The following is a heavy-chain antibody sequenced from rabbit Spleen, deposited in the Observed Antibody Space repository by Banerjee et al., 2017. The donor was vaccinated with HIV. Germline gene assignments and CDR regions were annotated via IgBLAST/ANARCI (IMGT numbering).Heavy chain of an antibody. CDR3: ARGSATMTMMITGFFFNL. D-gene: IGHD2-1*01. CDR1: GFDFSSYG. CDR2: IYNGDGST. V-gene: IGHV1S47*01. J-gene: IGHJ4*01. Sequence: QDQLVESGGGLVQPGGSLTLSCKASGFDFSSYGMSWVRQAPGKGLECVACIYNGDGSTYYPTWAKGRFTISKTSSTTVTLQMTSLTVADTATYFCARGSATMTMMITGFFFNLWGPGTLVTVS.